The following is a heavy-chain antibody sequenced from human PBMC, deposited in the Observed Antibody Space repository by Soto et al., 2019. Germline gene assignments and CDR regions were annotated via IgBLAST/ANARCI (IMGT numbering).Heavy chain of an antibody. CDR3: AKLYWNPRYFDY. CDR1: GFTFSSVA. D-gene: IGHD1-1*01. V-gene: IGHV3-23*01. CDR2: ITDSGGST. J-gene: IGHJ4*02. Sequence: EVQLLESGGGLLQPGGSLRPSCAASGFTFSSVAMAWVRQAPGKGLEWVSSITDSGGSTDYADSVKGRFTISRDNSRNTLYLQMNSLRADDTAVYYCAKLYWNPRYFDYWGQGTRVTISS.